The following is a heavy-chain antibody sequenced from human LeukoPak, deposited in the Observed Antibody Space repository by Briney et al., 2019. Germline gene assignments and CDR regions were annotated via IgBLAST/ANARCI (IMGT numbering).Heavy chain of an antibody. CDR2: IQYDGRNK. J-gene: IGHJ3*02. CDR1: AFTFSNYG. Sequence: GGSLRLSCAASAFTFSNYGMHWVRQAPGKGLEWVAFIQYDGRNKYYADSVKGRFTISRDNSKNTLYLQMNSLRADDTAVYYCAKALIQQQLVPVDAFDIWGQGTMVTVSS. D-gene: IGHD6-13*01. CDR3: AKALIQQQLVPVDAFDI. V-gene: IGHV3-30*02.